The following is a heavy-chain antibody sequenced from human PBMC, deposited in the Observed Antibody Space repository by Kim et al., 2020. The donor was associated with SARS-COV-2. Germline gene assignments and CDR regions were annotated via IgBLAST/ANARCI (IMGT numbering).Heavy chain of an antibody. Sequence: SETLSLTCTVSGGSISSYYWSWIRQPPGKGLEWIGYIYYSGSTNYNPSPKSRVTISVDTSKNQFSLKLSSVTAADTAVSYCARGAYSGSYHDYWGQGTLV. CDR2: IYYSGST. V-gene: IGHV4-59*01. D-gene: IGHD1-26*01. J-gene: IGHJ4*02. CDR1: GGSISSYY. CDR3: ARGAYSGSYHDY.